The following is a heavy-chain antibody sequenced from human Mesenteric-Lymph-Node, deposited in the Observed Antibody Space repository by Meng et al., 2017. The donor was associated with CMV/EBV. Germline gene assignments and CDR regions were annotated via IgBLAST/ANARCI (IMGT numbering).Heavy chain of an antibody. Sequence: GSLRLSCNVSDGSVTTYGFYWIWIRQPPGKGLEWIGSIYHSGSTYYNPSLKSRVTISVDTSKNQFSLKLSSVTAADTAVYYCARALLSGCSGITCPTGAWGQGTLVTVSS. D-gene: IGHD2-2*01. J-gene: IGHJ5*02. CDR1: DGSVTTYGFY. CDR3: ARALLSGCSGITCPTGA. V-gene: IGHV4-39*07. CDR2: IYHSGST.